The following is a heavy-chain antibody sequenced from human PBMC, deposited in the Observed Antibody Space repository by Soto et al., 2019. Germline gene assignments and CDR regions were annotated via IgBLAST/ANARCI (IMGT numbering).Heavy chain of an antibody. CDR1: GFTFSSYG. Sequence: QVQLVESGGGVVQPGRSLRLSCAASGFTFSSYGTHWVRQAPGKGLEWVAVISYDGHNTYYADSVKGRFTVSRDNSKNTLFLQMCSLRAEDTAVYYCAKDRSYSDSWPSGPFDYWGQGTLVTVSS. V-gene: IGHV3-30*18. CDR3: AKDRSYSDSWPSGPFDY. D-gene: IGHD6-13*01. CDR2: ISYDGHNT. J-gene: IGHJ4*02.